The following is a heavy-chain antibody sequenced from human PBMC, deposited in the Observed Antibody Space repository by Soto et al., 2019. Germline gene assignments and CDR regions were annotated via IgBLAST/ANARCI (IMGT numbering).Heavy chain of an antibody. Sequence: EVQLVESGGGLVQPGGSLRLSCAASGFTFSSYDMHWVRQATGKGLEWVSAIGTAGDTYYPGSVKGRFTISRENAKNSLYLQMNSLRAGDTAVYYCARALVRGVIDYWGQGTLVTVSS. D-gene: IGHD3-10*01. CDR2: IGTAGDT. CDR1: GFTFSSYD. J-gene: IGHJ4*02. V-gene: IGHV3-13*04. CDR3: ARALVRGVIDY.